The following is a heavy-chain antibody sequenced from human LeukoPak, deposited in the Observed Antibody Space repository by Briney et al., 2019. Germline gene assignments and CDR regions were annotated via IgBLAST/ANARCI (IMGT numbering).Heavy chain of an antibody. J-gene: IGHJ6*02. CDR1: GFTFSSCA. D-gene: IGHD5/OR15-5a*01. CDR2: IGGSGT. CDR3: ASTVSTSYGMDV. Sequence: TGGSLRLSCVASGFTFSSCAMSWVRQAPGKELEWVSTIGGSGTYYADSVKGRLTISRDNSKNTLYLQMNSLRAEDTAIYYCASTVSTSYGMDVWGQGTTVTVSS. V-gene: IGHV3-23*01.